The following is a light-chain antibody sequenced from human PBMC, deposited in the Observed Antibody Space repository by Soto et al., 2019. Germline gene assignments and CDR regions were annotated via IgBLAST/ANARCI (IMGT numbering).Light chain of an antibody. V-gene: IGKV3-20*01. CDR3: QQHDILPIT. J-gene: IGKJ5*01. CDR2: GAS. Sequence: EIVLTQSPGTLSLSPGERATLSCRASQSVSNNYLAWYQQKPGQAPRLLIYGASNRATGIPERFSGRGSGTDFTLTISRLEPEDFALYYCQQHDILPITFGQGTRLEIK. CDR1: QSVSNNY.